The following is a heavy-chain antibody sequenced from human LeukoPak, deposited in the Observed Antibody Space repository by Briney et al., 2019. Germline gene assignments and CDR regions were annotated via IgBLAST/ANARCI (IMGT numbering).Heavy chain of an antibody. CDR2: ISAYNGNT. D-gene: IGHD5-24*01. J-gene: IGHJ3*02. Sequence: GASVKVSCKASGYTFTSYGISWVRQAPGQGLEWMGWISAYNGNTNYAQKLQGRVTMTTDTSTSTAYMELRSLRSDDTAVYYCARGGGERWLQAGLSAFDIWGQGTMVTVSS. CDR1: GYTFTSYG. CDR3: ARGGGERWLQAGLSAFDI. V-gene: IGHV1-18*01.